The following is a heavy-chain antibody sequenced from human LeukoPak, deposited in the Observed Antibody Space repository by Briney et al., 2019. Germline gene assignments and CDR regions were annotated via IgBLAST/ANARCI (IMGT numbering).Heavy chain of an antibody. J-gene: IGHJ6*02. D-gene: IGHD2-2*01. CDR2: ISSSGSTI. CDR3: ARELVVPAAINYYYYGMDV. V-gene: IGHV3-48*03. CDR1: GFTFSSYE. Sequence: GGSLRLSCAASGFTFSSYEMNWVRQAPGKGLEWVSYISSSGSTIYYADSVQGRFTISRDNAKNSMYLKMNSMRAEDTAVYYCARELVVPAAINYYYYGMDVWGQGTTVTVSS.